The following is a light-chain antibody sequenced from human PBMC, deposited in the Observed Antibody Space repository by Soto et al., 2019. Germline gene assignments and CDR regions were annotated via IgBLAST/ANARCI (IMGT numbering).Light chain of an antibody. J-gene: IGKJ5*01. V-gene: IGKV3-11*01. CDR2: DAS. Sequence: EIVLTQSPATLSLSLGERATLXXRASQSVSSYLAWYQQKPGQAPRXVIYDASTRATGIPARFSGSGAGTDFTLTISSLEPEDFAVYYCQQRSNWPPTFGQGTRLEIK. CDR3: QQRSNWPPT. CDR1: QSVSSY.